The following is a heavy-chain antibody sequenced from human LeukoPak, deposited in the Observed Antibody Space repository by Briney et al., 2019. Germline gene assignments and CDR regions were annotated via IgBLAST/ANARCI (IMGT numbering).Heavy chain of an antibody. J-gene: IGHJ5*02. V-gene: IGHV1-46*01. CDR3: AREAPGYRYENPTWIDP. D-gene: IGHD5-18*01. CDR2: SHLSGAYT. CDR1: GYPFTSYY. Sequence: GASVKLSCKASGYPFTSYYLHWVRQAPGHGLEWMGLSHLSGAYTNSAQEFHGRVTITRDTSTNTVYMELSSLRSEDTAVYYCAREAPGYRYENPTWIDPWGQGTLVIVSS.